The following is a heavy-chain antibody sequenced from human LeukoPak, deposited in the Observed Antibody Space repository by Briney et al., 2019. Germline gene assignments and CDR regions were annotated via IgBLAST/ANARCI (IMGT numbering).Heavy chain of an antibody. CDR1: GFTFCDYS. Sequence: TGGSLRLSSAGSGFTFCDYSRNWVRHAPGEGLEWGSSINPTSSSIYYAGGVRGRFTMSRDNAKSSLYLQMNGLTVEDTAVYYCVRLRRNSDRSYYYYYYDHWGQGTLVTVS. D-gene: IGHD3-22*01. CDR3: VRLRRNSDRSYYYYYYDH. J-gene: IGHJ4*02. V-gene: IGHV3-21*01. CDR2: INPTSSSI.